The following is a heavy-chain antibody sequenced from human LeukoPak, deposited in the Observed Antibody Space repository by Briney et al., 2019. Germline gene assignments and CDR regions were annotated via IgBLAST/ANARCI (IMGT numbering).Heavy chain of an antibody. D-gene: IGHD3-10*01. CDR3: ARARGVLDAFDI. V-gene: IGHV4-59*01. Sequence: SETLSLTCTVSGGSISSYYWGWIRQPPGKGLEWIGYIYYSGSTNYNPSLKSRVTISVDTSKNQFSLKLSSVTAADTAVYYCARARGVLDAFDIWGQGTMVTVSS. CDR2: IYYSGST. CDR1: GGSISSYY. J-gene: IGHJ3*02.